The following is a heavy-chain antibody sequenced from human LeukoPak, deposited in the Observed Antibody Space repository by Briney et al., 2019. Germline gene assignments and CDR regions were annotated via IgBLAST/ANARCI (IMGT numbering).Heavy chain of an antibody. D-gene: IGHD2-15*01. CDR2: ISAYNGNT. CDR1: GYTFTSYG. CDR3: AREVVAATSYYFDY. V-gene: IGHV1-18*01. J-gene: IGHJ4*02. Sequence: ASVKVSCKASGYTFTSYGISWVRQAPGQGLEWMGWISAYNGNTNYAQKFQGRVTITRDTSASTAYMELSSLRSEDTAVYYCAREVVAATSYYFDYWGQGTLVTVSS.